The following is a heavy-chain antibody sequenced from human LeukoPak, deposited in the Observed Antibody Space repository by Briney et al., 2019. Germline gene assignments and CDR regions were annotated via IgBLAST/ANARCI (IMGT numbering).Heavy chain of an antibody. Sequence: PSETLSLTCTVSGGSISSYYWSWIRQSPGKGLEWIGFLHYSGRNDYNPALKSRVTTAVDTSKSQFSLKLSSVTAADTAVYYCARHVSDLSGSFDYWGQGALVTVSS. CDR2: LHYSGRN. D-gene: IGHD1-20*01. CDR3: ARHVSDLSGSFDY. V-gene: IGHV4-59*08. CDR1: GGSISSYY. J-gene: IGHJ4*02.